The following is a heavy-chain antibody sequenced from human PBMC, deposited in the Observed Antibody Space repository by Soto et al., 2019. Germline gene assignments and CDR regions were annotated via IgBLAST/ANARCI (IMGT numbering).Heavy chain of an antibody. V-gene: IGHV4-59*01. Sequence: SETLSLTCTVSGGSISSYYWSWIRQPPGKGLEWIGYIYYSGSTNYNPSLKSRVTISVDTSKNQFSLKLSSVTAADTAVYYCARGNGSGSYFWFDPWGQGTLVTVSS. CDR1: GGSISSYY. CDR2: IYYSGST. D-gene: IGHD3-10*01. CDR3: ARGNGSGSYFWFDP. J-gene: IGHJ5*02.